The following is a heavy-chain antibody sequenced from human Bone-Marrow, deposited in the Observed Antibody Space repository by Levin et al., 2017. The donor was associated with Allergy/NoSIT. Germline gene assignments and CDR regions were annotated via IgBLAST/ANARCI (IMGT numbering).Heavy chain of an antibody. Sequence: GESLKISCKASGYTFDFYGLSWVRQAPGQGLEWMGWISPYNGNTKYAQQLLGRVTMTAHTSTSTAYMELRSLRSDDTAVYYCAREMAETAADTFDIWGQGTMVIVSS. CDR3: AREMAETAADTFDI. D-gene: IGHD2-8*01. J-gene: IGHJ3*02. V-gene: IGHV1-18*01. CDR1: GYTFDFYG. CDR2: ISPYNGNT.